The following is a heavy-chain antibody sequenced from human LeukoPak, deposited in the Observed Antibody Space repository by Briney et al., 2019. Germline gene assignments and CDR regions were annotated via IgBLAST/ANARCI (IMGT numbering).Heavy chain of an antibody. D-gene: IGHD5-12*01. CDR1: GYTFTSYD. J-gene: IGHJ6*02. CDR2: MNPNSGNT. Sequence: GASVKVSCKAYGYTFTSYDINWVRQATGQGLEWMGWMNPNSGNTGYAQKFQGRVTMTRNTSISTAYMELSSLRSEDTAVYYCARSIVATFYSYYYGMDVWGQGTTVTVSS. V-gene: IGHV1-8*01. CDR3: ARSIVATFYSYYYGMDV.